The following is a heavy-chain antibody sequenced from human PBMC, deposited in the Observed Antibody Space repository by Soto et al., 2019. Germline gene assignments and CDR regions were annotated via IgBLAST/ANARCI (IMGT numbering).Heavy chain of an antibody. Sequence: GASVKVSCKASGFTFTNSAVQWVRQARGQRLEWIGWIVVGSGNTNYAQKFQERVTITRDMSTSTAYMELSSLRSEDTAVYYCAAGWLRFFEWFPQPYYGLDGWGQGTTVTVSS. CDR1: GFTFTNSA. J-gene: IGHJ6*02. CDR2: IVVGSGNT. V-gene: IGHV1-58*01. D-gene: IGHD3-3*01. CDR3: AAGWLRFFEWFPQPYYGLDG.